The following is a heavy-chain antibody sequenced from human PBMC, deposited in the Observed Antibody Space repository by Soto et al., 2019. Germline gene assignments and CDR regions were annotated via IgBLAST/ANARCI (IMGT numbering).Heavy chain of an antibody. V-gene: IGHV1-8*01. CDR3: ARARLYCSGGSCYRGYYFDY. D-gene: IGHD2-15*01. CDR2: MNPNSGNT. J-gene: IGHJ4*02. CDR1: GYTFTSYD. Sequence: ASVKVSCKASGYTFTSYDINWVRQATGQGLEWMGWMNPNSGNTGYAQKFQGRVTMTRNTSISTAYMELSSLRSEDTAVYYCARARLYCSGGSCYRGYYFDYWGQGTLVNVSS.